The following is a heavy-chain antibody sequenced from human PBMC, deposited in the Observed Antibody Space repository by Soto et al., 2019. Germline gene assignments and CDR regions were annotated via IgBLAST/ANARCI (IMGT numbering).Heavy chain of an antibody. Sequence: GGSLRLSCAASGFTFSSYAMHWVRQAPGKGLEWVAVISYDGSNKYYADSVKGRFTISRDNSKNTLYLQMNSLRAEDTAVYYCAGLWFGELSRWFDPWGQGTLVTVS. CDR3: AGLWFGELSRWFDP. V-gene: IGHV3-30-3*01. J-gene: IGHJ5*02. CDR2: ISYDGSNK. CDR1: GFTFSSYA. D-gene: IGHD3-10*01.